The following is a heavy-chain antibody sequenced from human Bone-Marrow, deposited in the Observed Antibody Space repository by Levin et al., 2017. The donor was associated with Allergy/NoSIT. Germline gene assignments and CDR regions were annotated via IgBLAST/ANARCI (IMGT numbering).Heavy chain of an antibody. V-gene: IGHV1-46*01. J-gene: IGHJ4*02. D-gene: IGHD3-9*01. Sequence: GESLKISCKTSGYSFRDYYIHWVRQAPGQGLEWLGIMNSGGDSTHSAEKFQGRVTMTKDTSTGIVYMELSSLRSEDSAIYLCARNRGGGPTYFGWAPLDHWGQGTLISVSS. CDR2: MNSGGDST. CDR3: ARNRGGGPTYFGWAPLDH. CDR1: GYSFRDYY.